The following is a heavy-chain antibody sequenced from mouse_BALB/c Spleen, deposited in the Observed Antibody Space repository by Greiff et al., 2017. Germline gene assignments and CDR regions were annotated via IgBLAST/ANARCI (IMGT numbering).Heavy chain of an antibody. D-gene: IGHD2-1*01. CDR1: GFNIKDTY. CDR2: IDPANGNT. Sequence: EVQLQQSGAELVKPGASVKLSCTASGFNIKDTYMHWVKQRPEQGLEWIGRIDPANGNTKYDPKFQGKATITEDTSSNTAYLQLSSLTSEDTAVYYCASVYYGNPILSMDYWGPGTSVTGSS. V-gene: IGHV14-3*02. CDR3: ASVYYGNPILSMDY. J-gene: IGHJ4*01.